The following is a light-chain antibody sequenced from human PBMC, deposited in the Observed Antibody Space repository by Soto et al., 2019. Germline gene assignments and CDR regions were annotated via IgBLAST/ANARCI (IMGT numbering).Light chain of an antibody. Sequence: DIQMTQSPSSLSASVGDRVTITCRASQSIDHHLNWYQQKLGRAPKILMDAASRMQSGVPSRFSGSGTGTEFTLTINNLQPEDFATYYCQQSFATTWTFGQGTKVEIK. V-gene: IGKV1-39*01. CDR2: AAS. J-gene: IGKJ1*01. CDR3: QQSFATTWT. CDR1: QSIDHH.